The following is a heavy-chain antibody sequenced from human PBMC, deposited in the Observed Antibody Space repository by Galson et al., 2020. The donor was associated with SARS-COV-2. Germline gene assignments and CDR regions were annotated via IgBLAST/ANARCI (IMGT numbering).Heavy chain of an antibody. CDR3: ARQGVNMIVLVTVPGWYFDL. Sequence: SETLSLTCTVSGYSVSTTNYWGCVRQPPGRGLQWIGSAYPSGPTHYNPSPNSRATISVDTSKNQFSLRLDSVTAADTALYYCARQGVNMIVLVTVPGWYFDLWGRGTLVTVSS. CDR2: AYPSGPT. J-gene: IGHJ2*01. V-gene: IGHV4-38-2*02. CDR1: GYSVSTTNY. D-gene: IGHD3-22*01.